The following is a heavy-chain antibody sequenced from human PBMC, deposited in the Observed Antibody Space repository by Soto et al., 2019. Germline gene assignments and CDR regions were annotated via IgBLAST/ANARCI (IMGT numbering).Heavy chain of an antibody. CDR2: IYSGGSI. D-gene: IGHD2-15*01. Sequence: GGSLRLSCAASGFTVSSNYMSWVRQAPGKGLEWVSVIYSGGSIYYADSVKGLFTISRNIPKNTLYFKLNSLRAEDTAVYYCARERCSGGSCYFDYWGQGTLVTVSS. V-gene: IGHV3-53*04. CDR1: GFTVSSNY. CDR3: ARERCSGGSCYFDY. J-gene: IGHJ4*02.